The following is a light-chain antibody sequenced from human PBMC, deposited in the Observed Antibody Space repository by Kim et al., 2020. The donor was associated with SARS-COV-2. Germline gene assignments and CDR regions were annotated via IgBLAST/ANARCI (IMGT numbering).Light chain of an antibody. CDR2: LAS. V-gene: IGKV1-5*03. CDR1: DNIGTW. CDR3: QHYSRFPYT. J-gene: IGKJ2*01. Sequence: DIQMTQSPSTLSASVGDRVTITCRASDNIGTWLAWYQQKPGRAPSLLIYLASTLESGVPSRFSGTGSGTEFSLSITSLQPDDFATYYCQHYSRFPYTFGQGTKLEIK.